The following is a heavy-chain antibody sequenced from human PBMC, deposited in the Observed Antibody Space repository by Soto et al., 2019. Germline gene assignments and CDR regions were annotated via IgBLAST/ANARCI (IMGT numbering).Heavy chain of an antibody. D-gene: IGHD5-12*01. CDR3: ARDLFPVDIVATILASSYYYYYGMDV. Sequence: GGSLRLSCAASGFTFSSYGMHWVRQAQGKGLERVAVIWYDGSNKYYADYVKGRFTISRDNSKNTLYLQMNSLRAEETAVYYCARDLFPVDIVATILASSYYYYYGMDVWGQGTTVTVSS. CDR1: GFTFSSYG. J-gene: IGHJ6*02. V-gene: IGHV3-33*01. CDR2: IWYDGSNK.